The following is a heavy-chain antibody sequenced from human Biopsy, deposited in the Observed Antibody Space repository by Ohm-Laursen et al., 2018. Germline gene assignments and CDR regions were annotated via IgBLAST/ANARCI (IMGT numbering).Heavy chain of an antibody. CDR3: ARATNSTGWPYYYFYGMDV. CDR2: IYYSGST. D-gene: IGHD2/OR15-2a*01. CDR1: GGSISSDY. Sequence: SQTLSLTCTVSGGSISSDYWSWIRQTPGEGLEWIGYIYYSGSTNYNPSLKSRVTISVDTSKNQFSLRLNSVTAADTAVYYCARATNSTGWPYYYFYGMDVWGRGTTVTVSS. J-gene: IGHJ6*02. V-gene: IGHV4-59*01.